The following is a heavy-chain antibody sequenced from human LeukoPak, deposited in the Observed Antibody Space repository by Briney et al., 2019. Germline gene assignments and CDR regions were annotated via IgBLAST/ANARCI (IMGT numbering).Heavy chain of an antibody. CDR3: VRVGSSWYHYFDY. Sequence: SETLALTCTVSGGSISSGDYYWSWIRQPPGTGLEWIGSMYYSGSTYYNPSLKSRVTMSVDPSKKQFSLKLSSVTAADTAVYSCVRVGSSWYHYFDYWGQGTLVTVSS. V-gene: IGHV4-39*01. J-gene: IGHJ4*02. CDR1: GGSISSGDYY. D-gene: IGHD6-13*01. CDR2: MYYSGST.